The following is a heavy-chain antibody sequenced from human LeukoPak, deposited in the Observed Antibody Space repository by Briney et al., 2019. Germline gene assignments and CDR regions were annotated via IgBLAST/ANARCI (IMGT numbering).Heavy chain of an antibody. Sequence: SETLSLTCTVSGGSISSSSYYWGWIRQPPGKGLEWIGSIYYSGSTYYNPSLKSRVTISVDTSKNQFFLKLSSVTAADTAVYYCARPLGPGGSYWGGWFDPWGQGTLVTVSS. J-gene: IGHJ5*02. D-gene: IGHD1-26*01. CDR3: ARPLGPGGSYWGGWFDP. CDR1: GGSISSSSYY. V-gene: IGHV4-39*01. CDR2: IYYSGST.